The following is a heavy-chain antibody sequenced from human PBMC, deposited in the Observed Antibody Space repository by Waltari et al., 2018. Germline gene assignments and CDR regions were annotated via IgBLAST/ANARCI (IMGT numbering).Heavy chain of an antibody. D-gene: IGHD6-19*01. CDR1: GGSISSGGYS. CDR3: ARDRAGTVYFDY. V-gene: IGHV4-30-2*01. Sequence: QVQLQESGPGLVKPSQTLSLTCTVSGGSISSGGYSWSWIRQHPGKGLEWIGYIYHSGSTYYNPSLKSRVTISVDRSKNQFSLKLSSVTAADTAVYYCARDRAGTVYFDYWGQGTLVTVSS. J-gene: IGHJ4*02. CDR2: IYHSGST.